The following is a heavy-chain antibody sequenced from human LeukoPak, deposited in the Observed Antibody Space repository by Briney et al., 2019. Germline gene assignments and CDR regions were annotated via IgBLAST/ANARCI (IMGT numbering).Heavy chain of an antibody. Sequence: SQTLSLTCTVSGGSINNGSYYWSWIRQPAGKGLEWIGRTYASGTTNFNPSLKSRVTISIDTSKNQFSLKLSSVTAADTAVYYCARGARRGGSYYFEYWGQGTLVTVSS. CDR1: GGSINNGSYY. D-gene: IGHD1-26*01. CDR2: TYASGTT. V-gene: IGHV4-61*02. J-gene: IGHJ4*02. CDR3: ARGARRGGSYYFEY.